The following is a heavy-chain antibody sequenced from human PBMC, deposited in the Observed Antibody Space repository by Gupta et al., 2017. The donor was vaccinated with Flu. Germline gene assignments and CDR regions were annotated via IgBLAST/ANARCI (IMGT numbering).Heavy chain of an antibody. J-gene: IGHJ5*02. V-gene: IGHV3-9*01. CDR3: AKAAVVDTAMVTDWFDP. CDR2: ISWNSGSI. D-gene: IGHD5-18*01. Sequence: GKGLEWVSGISWNSGSIGYADSVKGRFTISRDNAKNSLYLQMNSLRAEDTALYYCAKAAVVDTAMVTDWFDPWGQGTLVTVSS.